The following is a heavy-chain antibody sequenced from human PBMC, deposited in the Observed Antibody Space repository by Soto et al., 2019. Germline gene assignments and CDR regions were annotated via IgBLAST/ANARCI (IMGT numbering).Heavy chain of an antibody. V-gene: IGHV4-31*03. Sequence: TLSLACTISGSSISRGGYYWSSIRQHPGKGLEWIGYIYYSGSTYYNPSLKSRVTISVDTSKNQFSLKLSSVTAEDTAVYYCARETRDIVATFNWFDPWGQGTLVTVS. J-gene: IGHJ5*02. CDR2: IYYSGST. CDR1: GSSISRGGYY. CDR3: ARETRDIVATFNWFDP. D-gene: IGHD5-12*01.